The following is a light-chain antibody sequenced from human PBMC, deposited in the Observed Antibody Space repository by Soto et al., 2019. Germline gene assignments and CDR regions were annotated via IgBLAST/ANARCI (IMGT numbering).Light chain of an antibody. CDR3: QQSDSSGT. Sequence: EIVMTHSPATLSVSPGGRATLSCRSSQSISNTLPWYQQKPGQAPRLLIHAASRLASGVPARFSGSGSGTDFTLTISSLQSEDFAEYYCQQSDSSGTFGQGTKVDIK. CDR2: AAS. V-gene: IGKV3-15*01. J-gene: IGKJ1*01. CDR1: QSISNT.